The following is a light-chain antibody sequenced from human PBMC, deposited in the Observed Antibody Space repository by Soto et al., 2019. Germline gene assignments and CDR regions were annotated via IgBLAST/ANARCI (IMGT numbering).Light chain of an antibody. CDR3: QQYGSSPT. V-gene: IGKV3-20*01. J-gene: IGKJ4*01. CDR2: GAS. CDR1: QSVRSSF. Sequence: EIVLTQSPGTLALSPGEGATLSCRASQSVRSSFLAWYQQKPGQAPSLLIYGASSRATGIPDRFSGGGSGTEFTLTIARLEPEDWAGYYCQQYGSSPTFGGGTKVEIK.